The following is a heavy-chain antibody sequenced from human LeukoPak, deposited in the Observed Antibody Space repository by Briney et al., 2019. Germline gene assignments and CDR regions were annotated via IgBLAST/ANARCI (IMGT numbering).Heavy chain of an antibody. J-gene: IGHJ4*02. CDR3: AKRQRSHQIDY. CDR1: GLTFSSYV. CDR2: ISGSGGST. D-gene: IGHD2-15*01. V-gene: IGHV3-23*01. Sequence: PGGSLRLSCTASGLTFSSYVMSWVRQAPGKGLEWVSAISGSGGSTYYADSVKGRFTISRDNSKNTLYLQMNSLRAEDTAVYYCAKRQRSHQIDYWGQGTLVTVSS.